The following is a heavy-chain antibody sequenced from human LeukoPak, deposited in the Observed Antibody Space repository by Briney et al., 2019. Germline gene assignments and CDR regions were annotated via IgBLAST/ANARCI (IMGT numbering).Heavy chain of an antibody. CDR3: ARLGYSSGDT. J-gene: IGHJ4*02. Sequence: PSETLSLTCTVSGGSISSYYWSWIRQPPGKGLEWIGYIYYSGSTNYNPSLKSRVTISVDTSKNQFSLKLSSVTPADTAVYYCARLGYSSGDTWGQGTLVTVSS. V-gene: IGHV4-59*01. D-gene: IGHD6-19*01. CDR2: IYYSGST. CDR1: GGSISSYY.